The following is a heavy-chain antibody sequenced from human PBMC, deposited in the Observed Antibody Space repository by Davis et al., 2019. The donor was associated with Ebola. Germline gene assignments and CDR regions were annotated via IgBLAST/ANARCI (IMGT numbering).Heavy chain of an antibody. D-gene: IGHD2/OR15-2a*01. CDR1: GFISRNYI. V-gene: IGHV3-23*01. CDR3: VKDSSNIWFDI. J-gene: IGHJ3*02. CDR2: FGTVGDT. Sequence: GGSLRPSCETSGFISRNYIMSWVRQAPGKGLEWVSTFGTVGDTSYADSVKGRFAMSRDNSRDTLYLQMNSLRVEDSAIYYCVKDSSNIWFDIWGQGTLVTVSS.